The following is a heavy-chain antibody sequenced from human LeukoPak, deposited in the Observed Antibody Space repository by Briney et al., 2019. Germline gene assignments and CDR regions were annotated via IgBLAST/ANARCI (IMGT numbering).Heavy chain of an antibody. D-gene: IGHD4-17*01. CDR1: GYTLTELS. CDR3: ATVHDYGDQYYFDY. Sequence: ASVKVSCKVSGYTLTELSMHWVRQAPGKGLAWMGGFDPEDGETIYAQKFQGRVTMTEDTSTDTAYMELSSLRSEDTAVYYCATVHDYGDQYYFDYWGQGTLVTVSS. J-gene: IGHJ4*02. CDR2: FDPEDGET. V-gene: IGHV1-24*01.